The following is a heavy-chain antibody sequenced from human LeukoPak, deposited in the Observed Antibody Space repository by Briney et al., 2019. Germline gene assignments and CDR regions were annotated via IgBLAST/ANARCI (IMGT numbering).Heavy chain of an antibody. V-gene: IGHV3-53*01. CDR3: ARGVEPLAANTLAY. CDR1: GFTVITND. J-gene: IGHJ4*02. CDR2: LYSDGNA. Sequence: GGSLRLSCAASGFTVITNDMTWVRQAPGKGLEWVSVLYSDGNAKYADSVQGRFTISRDNSKNTLYPEMNSLSPDDTAVYYCARGVEPLAANTLAYWGQGTLVTVSS. D-gene: IGHD1-14*01.